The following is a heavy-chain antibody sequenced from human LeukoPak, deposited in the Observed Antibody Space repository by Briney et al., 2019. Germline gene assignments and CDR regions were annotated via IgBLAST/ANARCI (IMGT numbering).Heavy chain of an antibody. V-gene: IGHV3-30*02. Sequence: GGSLRLSCAASGFTFSSYGMHWVRQAPGKGLEWVAVIWYDGSNKYYADSVKGRFTISRDNSKNTLYLQMNSLRAEDTAVYYCAKAGLTYDFWSGYYGYFDYWGQGTLVTVSS. D-gene: IGHD3-3*01. CDR1: GFTFSSYG. CDR2: IWYDGSNK. CDR3: AKAGLTYDFWSGYYGYFDY. J-gene: IGHJ4*02.